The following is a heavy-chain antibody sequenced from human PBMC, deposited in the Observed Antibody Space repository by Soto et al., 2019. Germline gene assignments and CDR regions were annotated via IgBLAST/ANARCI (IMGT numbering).Heavy chain of an antibody. CDR1: GFTFGSYS. J-gene: IGHJ4*02. CDR3: AREYSSSWDHIDY. Sequence: LRLSCAASGFTFGSYSMNWVRQAPGKGLEWVSSISSSSSYIYYADSVKGRFTISRDNAKNSLYLQMNSLRAEDTAVYYCAREYSSSWDHIDYWGQGTLVTVSS. V-gene: IGHV3-21*01. CDR2: ISSSSSYI. D-gene: IGHD6-13*01.